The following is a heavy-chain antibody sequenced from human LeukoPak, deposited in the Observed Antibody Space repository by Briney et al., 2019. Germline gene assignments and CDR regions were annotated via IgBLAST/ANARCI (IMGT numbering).Heavy chain of an antibody. V-gene: IGHV4-61*01. CDR2: IYYSGST. CDR3: ARRLFYSSRYDC. Sequence: PSETLSLTCTVSGGSVSSGSYYWSWIRQPPGKALEWIGYIYYSGSTNYNPSLKSRVTISVDTSKNQFSLKLSSVTAADTAVYYCARRLFYSSRYDCWGQGTLVTVSS. D-gene: IGHD6-13*01. CDR1: GGSVSSGSYY. J-gene: IGHJ4*02.